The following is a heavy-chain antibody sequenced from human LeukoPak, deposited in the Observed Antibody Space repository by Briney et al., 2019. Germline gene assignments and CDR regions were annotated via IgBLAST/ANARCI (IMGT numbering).Heavy chain of an antibody. D-gene: IGHD6-19*01. V-gene: IGHV3-23*01. Sequence: PGGSLRLSCAASGFTFSSYAMSWVRQAPGKVLELVSVITGSGGSTYYAVSVTGRFTISRDNSKHTLFLQMNSLRAEDTALYYCAKRDSSGYYYFDYWGQGTLVTVSS. J-gene: IGHJ4*02. CDR3: AKRDSSGYYYFDY. CDR2: ITGSGGST. CDR1: GFTFSSYA.